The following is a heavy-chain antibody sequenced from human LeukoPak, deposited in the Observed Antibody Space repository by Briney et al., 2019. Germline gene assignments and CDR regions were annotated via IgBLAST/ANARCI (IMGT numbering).Heavy chain of an antibody. CDR1: GGSFGGYY. D-gene: IGHD2-2*01. J-gene: IGHJ4*02. CDR3: ARAPVVPAAGYYFDY. CDR2: INHSGST. Sequence: SETLSLTCAVYGGSFGGYYWSWIRQPPGKGLEWIGEINHSGSTNYNPSLKSRVTISVDTSKNQFSLKLSSVTAADTAVYYCARAPVVPAAGYYFDYWGQGTLVTVSS. V-gene: IGHV4-34*01.